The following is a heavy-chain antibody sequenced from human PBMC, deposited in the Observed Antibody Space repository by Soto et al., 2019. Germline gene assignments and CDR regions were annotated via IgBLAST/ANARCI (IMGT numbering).Heavy chain of an antibody. CDR1: GGSISSGDDY. CDR2: VYYNGNT. D-gene: IGHD3-22*01. CDR3: ARGLVVNYYQHGMDV. J-gene: IGHJ6*02. V-gene: IGHV4-30-4*01. Sequence: QVQLQESGPGLVKPSETLSLTCTVSGGSISSGDDYWSWIRQPPGKGLEWIGYVYYNGNTYYNPSLTSRVTMSVDTSKNQFSLKLSSMTAADTAVYYCARGLVVNYYQHGMDVWGQGTTATVSS.